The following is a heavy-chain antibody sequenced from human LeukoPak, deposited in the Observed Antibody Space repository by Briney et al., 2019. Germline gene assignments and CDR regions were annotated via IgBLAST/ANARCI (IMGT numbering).Heavy chain of an antibody. CDR2: ILCVGSNI. CDR3: ATGGYCSSTSCYFSVLYKTGLGY. D-gene: IGHD2-2*01. V-gene: IGHV3-21*01. CDR1: GFPFSSYT. Sequence: GGSLRFSGEASGFPFSSYTMNWVRQAPGKGLEWFAPILCVGSNIYYADSVKGRFTISRDNAKNSLYLQMNSLRAEDTAVYYCATGGYCSSTSCYFSVLYKTGLGYWGQGTLVTVSS. J-gene: IGHJ4*02.